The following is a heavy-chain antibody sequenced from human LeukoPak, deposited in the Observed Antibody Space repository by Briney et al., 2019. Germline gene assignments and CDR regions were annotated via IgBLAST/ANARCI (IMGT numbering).Heavy chain of an antibody. CDR3: ARVKRGYSLYYMDV. Sequence: SETLSLTCTVSGASISSYYWSWIRQSPGKGLEWIGYIYYSGSTNYNPSLKSRVTISVDTSKNQFSLKLSSVTAADTAVCYCARVKRGYSLYYMDVWGKGATVTVSS. CDR2: IYYSGST. D-gene: IGHD5-18*01. V-gene: IGHV4-59*01. CDR1: GASISSYY. J-gene: IGHJ6*03.